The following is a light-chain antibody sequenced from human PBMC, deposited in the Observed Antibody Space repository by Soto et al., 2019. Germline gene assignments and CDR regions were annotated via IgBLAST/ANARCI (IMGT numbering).Light chain of an antibody. J-gene: IGKJ2*01. CDR2: AAS. V-gene: IGKV1-39*01. Sequence: DIQMTQSPSSLSASVGDRVTITCRASQTIRTYLSWYQQKPGNAPNLLIFAASSLQSGVPSRFSGSGSGTDFTLTISSLQPEDFATYYCQQSYSVPYTFGQGTNLDIK. CDR1: QTIRTY. CDR3: QQSYSVPYT.